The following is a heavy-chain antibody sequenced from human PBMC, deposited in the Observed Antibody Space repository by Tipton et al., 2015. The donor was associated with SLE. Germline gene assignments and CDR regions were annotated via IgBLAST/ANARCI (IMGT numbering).Heavy chain of an antibody. J-gene: IGHJ6*02. CDR3: ARDIAAAACSWYYYYGMYV. D-gene: IGHD6-13*01. CDR2: IKEDGSEK. Sequence: LSLTCAASGFTFSTYWMSWVRQAPGKGLEWVANIKEDGSEKSYADSVKGRFTISRDNAKNSLYLQMNSLRAEVTAVYYCARDIAAAACSWYYYYGMYVWVQGTTVTVSS. CDR1: GFTFSTYW. V-gene: IGHV3-7*01.